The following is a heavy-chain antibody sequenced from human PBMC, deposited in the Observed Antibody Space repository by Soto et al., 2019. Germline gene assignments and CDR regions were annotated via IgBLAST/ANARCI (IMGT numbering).Heavy chain of an antibody. J-gene: IGHJ4*02. CDR2: ISYHGNDK. CDR3: AKDHLLTTVTTVGD. Sequence: QVQLVESGGGVVQPGRSLRLSCAASGFTFSTYGMPWVRQAQGKGLEWVAVISYHGNDKYYAESVKGRFTISRDNFKNTLYLQMDSLRAEDTAVYYCAKDHLLTTVTTVGDWGQGTLVTVSS. V-gene: IGHV3-30*18. D-gene: IGHD4-17*01. CDR1: GFTFSTYG.